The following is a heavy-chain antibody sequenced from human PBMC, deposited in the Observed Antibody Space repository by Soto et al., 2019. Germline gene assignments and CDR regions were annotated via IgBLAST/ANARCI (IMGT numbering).Heavy chain of an antibody. CDR2: ITGSGGEK. Sequence: EVQLVDSGGGLVKPGGSLTLSCAASGFTFSPYVMNWVRQAPGKGLEGVSSITGSGGEKYYADSVKGRCTSSRDTAGNYLYLQMNSLRAEDTAVYYCACDSKFWEVLGQGTTVTVSS. V-gene: IGHV3-21*02. CDR1: GFTFSPYV. D-gene: IGHD3-9*01. J-gene: IGHJ6*02. CDR3: ACDSKFWEV.